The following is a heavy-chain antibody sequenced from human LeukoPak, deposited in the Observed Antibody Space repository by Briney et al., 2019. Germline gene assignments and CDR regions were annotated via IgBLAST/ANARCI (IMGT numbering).Heavy chain of an antibody. V-gene: IGHV4-34*01. Sequence: SETQSLICAVYSESFRGYYWVCIRQPPGKGLEWIGELNHSGTTNYNPSLKSRVTVSVDTAKNQFSQRLSPVTSGGAAGDYRGRGRVRWELPGRWYLDFWRKGTLHSVSS. CDR1: SESFRGYY. J-gene: IGHJ4*02. D-gene: IGHD1-26*01. CDR2: LNHSGTT. CDR3: GRGRVRWELPGRWYLDF.